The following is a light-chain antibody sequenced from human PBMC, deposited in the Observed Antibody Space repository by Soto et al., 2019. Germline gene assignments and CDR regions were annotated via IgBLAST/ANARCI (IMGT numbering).Light chain of an antibody. Sequence: VVLTQSPATMSLSPGERATLSCRASQSVASYLAWYQQKPGQAPRLLIYDASNRATGIPARFSGRGSGTAFTLPISSLEPEDVAVYYCQLRRTFGQGPKFEIK. CDR3: QLRRT. V-gene: IGKV3-11*01. CDR2: DAS. J-gene: IGKJ1*01. CDR1: QSVASY.